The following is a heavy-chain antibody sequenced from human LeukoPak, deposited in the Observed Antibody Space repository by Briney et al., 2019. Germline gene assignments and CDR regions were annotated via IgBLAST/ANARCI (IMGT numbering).Heavy chain of an antibody. CDR1: GFTFSSYA. CDR2: ISGSGGST. Sequence: QPGGSLRLSCAASGFTFSSYAMSWVRQAPRKGLEWVSAISGSGGSTYYADSVKGRFTIARDNSKNTLHLQMNSLRDEDTAVYYCAKEAVAGDYFDYWGQGTLVTVSS. J-gene: IGHJ4*02. V-gene: IGHV3-23*01. D-gene: IGHD6-19*01. CDR3: AKEAVAGDYFDY.